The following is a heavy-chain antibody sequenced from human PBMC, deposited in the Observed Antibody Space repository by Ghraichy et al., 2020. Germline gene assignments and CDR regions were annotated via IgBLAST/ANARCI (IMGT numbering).Heavy chain of an antibody. J-gene: IGHJ4*02. CDR2: IKGDGSVK. Sequence: GESLRLSCAASGFTFSSYWMTWVRQAPGKGLEWVANIKGDGSVKFYVDSVKGRFTISRDNAKKSLYLQMNSLRVEDTAIYYCAREAEIADYWGQGTLVTVSS. V-gene: IGHV3-7*01. CDR1: GFTFSSYW. D-gene: IGHD5-24*01. CDR3: AREAEIADY.